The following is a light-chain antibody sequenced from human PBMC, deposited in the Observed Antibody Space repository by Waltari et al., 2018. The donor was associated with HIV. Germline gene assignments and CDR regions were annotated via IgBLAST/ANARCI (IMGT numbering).Light chain of an antibody. CDR3: QHYNSYTALT. CDR1: QSISTW. J-gene: IGKJ4*01. V-gene: IGKV1-5*03. Sequence: DIQMTQSPSTLSASVGDRVTITCRASQSISTWLAWYQHKPGSAPKLLIYKASTLVSGVPSRFSGDGSGTEFTLTISSLQPEDFATYFCQHYNSYTALTFGGGTMVEIK. CDR2: KAS.